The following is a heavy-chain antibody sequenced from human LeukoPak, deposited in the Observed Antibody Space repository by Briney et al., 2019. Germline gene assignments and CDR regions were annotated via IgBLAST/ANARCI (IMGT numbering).Heavy chain of an antibody. CDR3: ARDNSRDYPSIIDY. J-gene: IGHJ4*02. Sequence: GGSLRLSCAASGFTFSSYWMHWVRQAPGKGLVWVSRIKSDGSSTSYADSVKGRFTISRDNAKNTLYLQMNSLRAEDTAVYYCARDNSRDYPSIIDYWGQGTLVTVSS. CDR1: GFTFSSYW. D-gene: IGHD4-11*01. CDR2: IKSDGSST. V-gene: IGHV3-74*01.